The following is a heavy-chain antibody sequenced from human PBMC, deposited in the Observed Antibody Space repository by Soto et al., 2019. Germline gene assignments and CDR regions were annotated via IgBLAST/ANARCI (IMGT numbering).Heavy chain of an antibody. J-gene: IGHJ4*02. V-gene: IGHV3-30*18. CDR3: AKDDWYGSSSEPGGGYFDY. CDR1: GFTFSSYG. D-gene: IGHD6-6*01. Sequence: QVQLVESGGGVVQPGRSLRLSCAASGFTFSSYGMHWVRQAPGKGLEWVAVISYDGSNKYYEDSVKGRFTISRDNSKTTLYLQMNSLSAEDTAVYYCAKDDWYGSSSEPGGGYFDYWGQGTLVTVSS. CDR2: ISYDGSNK.